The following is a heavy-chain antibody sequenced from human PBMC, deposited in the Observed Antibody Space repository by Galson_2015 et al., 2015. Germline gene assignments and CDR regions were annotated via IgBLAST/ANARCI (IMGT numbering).Heavy chain of an antibody. CDR3: ARDSSSHDPFDY. D-gene: IGHD6-13*01. CDR2: IIPIFGTA. Sequence: SVKVSCKASGGTFSSYAISWVRQAPGQGLEWMGGIIPIFGTANYAQKFQGRVTITADKSTSTAYMELSSLRSEDTAVYYCARDSSSHDPFDYWGQGTLVTVSS. CDR1: GGTFSSYA. J-gene: IGHJ4*02. V-gene: IGHV1-69*06.